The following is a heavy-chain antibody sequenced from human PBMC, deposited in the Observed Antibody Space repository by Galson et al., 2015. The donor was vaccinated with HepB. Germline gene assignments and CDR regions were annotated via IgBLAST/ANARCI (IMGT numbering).Heavy chain of an antibody. CDR3: AKDIGGDA. V-gene: IGHV3-9*01. CDR1: GFTFDDYA. J-gene: IGHJ6*02. D-gene: IGHD3-16*01. Sequence: SLRLSCATSGFTFDDYAMHWVRQAPGKGLEWVSGISWNSGSIGYADSVKGRFTISRDNAKNSLYLQMNSLRAEDTALYYCAKDIGGDAWGQGTTVTVSS. CDR2: ISWNSGSI.